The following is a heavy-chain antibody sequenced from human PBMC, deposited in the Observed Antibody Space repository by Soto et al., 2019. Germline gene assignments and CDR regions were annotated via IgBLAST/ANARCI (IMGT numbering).Heavy chain of an antibody. D-gene: IGHD2-8*01. CDR1: GGSISSYY. J-gene: IGHJ4*02. CDR2: FYYSGST. V-gene: IGHV4-59*08. CDR3: ARLKYAADCDY. Sequence: SETLSLTCIVSGGSISSYYWSWIRQPPGKGLEWIGYFYYSGSTNYNPSLKSRVTISVDTSKNQFSLKLNSVTAADTAVYYCARLKYAADCDYWGQGTLVTVS.